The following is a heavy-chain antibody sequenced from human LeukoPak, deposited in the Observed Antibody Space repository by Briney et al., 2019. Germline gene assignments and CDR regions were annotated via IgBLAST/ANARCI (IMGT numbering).Heavy chain of an antibody. V-gene: IGHV3-23*01. Sequence: GRSLRLSCAASGLTFSSYAMTWVRQAPGKGLEWVSSISSSGASTYHADSVKGRFTISRDNSKNTLYLQMNSLTAEDTAIYYCAKDRGSSSPMRYYFDYWGQGTLVTVSS. CDR3: AKDRGSSSPMRYYFDY. D-gene: IGHD6-19*01. CDR2: ISSSGAST. J-gene: IGHJ4*02. CDR1: GLTFSSYA.